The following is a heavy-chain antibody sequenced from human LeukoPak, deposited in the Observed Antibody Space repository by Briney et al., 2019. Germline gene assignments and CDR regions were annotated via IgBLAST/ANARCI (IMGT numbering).Heavy chain of an antibody. CDR1: GYTFTGYY. CDR3: ARVGGDYAFDP. D-gene: IGHD4-17*01. Sequence: ASVKVSCKASGYTFTGYYMHWVRQAPGQGLEWMGRINPNSGGTNYAQKFQGRVTMTRDTSTSTAYMELRSLRSDDTAVYYCARVGGDYAFDPWGQGTLVTVSS. J-gene: IGHJ5*02. CDR2: INPNSGGT. V-gene: IGHV1-2*06.